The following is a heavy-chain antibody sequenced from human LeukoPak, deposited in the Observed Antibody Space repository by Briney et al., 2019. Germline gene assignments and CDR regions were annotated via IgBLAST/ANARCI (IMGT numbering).Heavy chain of an antibody. CDR1: GFTFSDYY. CDR3: ARHSIASDGARLFDY. D-gene: IGHD2-21*01. V-gene: IGHV4-59*08. J-gene: IGHJ4*02. Sequence: PGGSLRLSCAASGFTFSDYYMSWIRQPPGKGLEWIGYIYYSGSTNYNPSLKSRVSMSVDTSKNQFSLKLTSVTAADTAVYYCARHSIASDGARLFDYWGRGTLVTVSS. CDR2: IYYSGST.